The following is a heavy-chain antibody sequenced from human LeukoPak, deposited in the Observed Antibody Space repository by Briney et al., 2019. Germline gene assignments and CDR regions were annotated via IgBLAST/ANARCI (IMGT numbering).Heavy chain of an antibody. Sequence: GGSLRLSCAVSGITLSNYDMSWVRQAPGKGLEWVAGISDSGGRTNYADSVKGRFTISRDNPKNTLYLQMNSLRAEDTAVYYCAKDASRAYYDFWSGYAFDPWGQGTLVTVSS. CDR3: AKDASRAYYDFWSGYAFDP. CDR2: ISDSGGRT. D-gene: IGHD3-3*01. V-gene: IGHV3-23*01. CDR1: GITLSNYD. J-gene: IGHJ5*02.